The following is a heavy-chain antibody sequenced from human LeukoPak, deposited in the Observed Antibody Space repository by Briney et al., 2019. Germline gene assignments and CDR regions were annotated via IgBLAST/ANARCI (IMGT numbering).Heavy chain of an antibody. V-gene: IGHV5-51*01. J-gene: IGHJ4*02. CDR3: ARRGTGLPLDY. D-gene: IGHD2-8*02. CDR2: IYPGDSDT. CDR1: GYSFATYW. Sequence: GESLKISCKGSGYSFATYWIGWVRQMPGKGLEWMGIIYPGDSDTRYSPSFQGQGTTSADKSISTACLQWSSLKASDTAMYYCARRGTGLPLDYWGQGTLVTVSS.